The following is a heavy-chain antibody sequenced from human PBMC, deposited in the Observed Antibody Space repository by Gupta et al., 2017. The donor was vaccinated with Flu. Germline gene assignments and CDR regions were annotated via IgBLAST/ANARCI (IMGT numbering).Heavy chain of an antibody. V-gene: IGHV3-21*01. CDR3: ARGDCSTNRCYVPGYFDL. CDR2: ISSSGSYI. Sequence: KGLEWVSSISSSGSYIYYADSVKGRFTISRDNAKNSLYLQMNSLRVEDTAVYYCARGDCSTNRCYVPGYFDLWGRGTLVTVSS. J-gene: IGHJ2*01. D-gene: IGHD2-2*01.